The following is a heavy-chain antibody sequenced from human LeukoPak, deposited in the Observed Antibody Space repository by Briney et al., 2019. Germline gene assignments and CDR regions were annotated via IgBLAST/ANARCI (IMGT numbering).Heavy chain of an antibody. V-gene: IGHV3-53*01. J-gene: IGHJ4*02. CDR2: IYSGGST. Sequence: GGSLRLSCAASGFTVSSNYMSWVRQAPGKGLEWVSVIYSGGSTYYADSVKGRFTISRDNAKNSLYLQMNSLRAEDTAVYYCARDYGGSSPFDYWGQGTLVTVSS. D-gene: IGHD4-23*01. CDR3: ARDYGGSSPFDY. CDR1: GFTVSSNY.